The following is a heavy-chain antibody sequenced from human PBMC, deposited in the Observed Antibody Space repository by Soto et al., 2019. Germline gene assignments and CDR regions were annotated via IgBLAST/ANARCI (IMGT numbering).Heavy chain of an antibody. CDR3: AKQSKWSSTSCYSGVSTCPLDC. CDR2: TSATGSTT. CDR1: GCTFSTHA. D-gene: IGHD2-2*02. V-gene: IGHV3-23*01. J-gene: IGHJ4*02. Sequence: EVQLLESGGGLVQPGGSLRLSCAVSGCTFSTHAMSWVRQAPGKGLEWVSGTSATGSTTYYADSVKGQFTISRDNSKNTLYLQMNSLRAEDTAIYYCAKQSKWSSTSCYSGVSTCPLDCWGQGALVTVSS.